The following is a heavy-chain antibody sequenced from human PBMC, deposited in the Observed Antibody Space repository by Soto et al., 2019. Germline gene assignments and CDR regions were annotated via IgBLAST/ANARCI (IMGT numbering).Heavy chain of an antibody. Sequence: PSETLSLTCTVSGGSISSSSYYWGWIRKPPGKGLEWIGSIYYSGSTYYNPSLKSRVTISVDTSKNQFSLKLSSVTAADTAVYYCASANYDFWSGYYSYYFDYWGQGTLVTVSS. V-gene: IGHV4-39*01. J-gene: IGHJ4*02. D-gene: IGHD3-3*01. CDR1: GGSISSSSYY. CDR2: IYYSGST. CDR3: ASANYDFWSGYYSYYFDY.